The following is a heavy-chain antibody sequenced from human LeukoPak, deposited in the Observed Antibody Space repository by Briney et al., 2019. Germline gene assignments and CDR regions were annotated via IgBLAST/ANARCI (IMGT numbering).Heavy chain of an antibody. CDR2: ISGSGGST. J-gene: IGHJ4*02. CDR1: GFIFSNYA. D-gene: IGHD3-3*01. Sequence: GGSLRLSCAVSGFIFSNYAMNWVRQAPGKGLEWVSAISGSGGSTYYADSVKGRFTISRDNSKNTLYLQMNSLRAEDTALYYCARVVYDFWSTYDYWGQGTLVTVSS. CDR3: ARVVYDFWSTYDY. V-gene: IGHV3-23*01.